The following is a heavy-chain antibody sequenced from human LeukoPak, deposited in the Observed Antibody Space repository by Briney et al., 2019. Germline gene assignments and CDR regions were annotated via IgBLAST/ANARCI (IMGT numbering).Heavy chain of an antibody. D-gene: IGHD3-22*01. CDR3: ARDLRYYDSSGYYDRGYYYGMDV. J-gene: IGHJ6*02. V-gene: IGHV3-66*01. Sequence: GGSLRLSCAASGFTVSSNYMSWVRQAPGKGLEWVSVIYSGGSTYYSEYVKDRLTISRDNSNNTLHLQMSSLRAEDTAVYYCARDLRYYDSSGYYDRGYYYGMDVWGQGTTVTVSS. CDR1: GFTVSSNY. CDR2: IYSGGST.